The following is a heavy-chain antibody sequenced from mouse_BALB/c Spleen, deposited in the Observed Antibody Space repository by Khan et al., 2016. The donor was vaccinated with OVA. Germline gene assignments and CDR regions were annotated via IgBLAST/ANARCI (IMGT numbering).Heavy chain of an antibody. D-gene: IGHD3-1*01. CDR2: INPYNDYT. J-gene: IGHJ3*01. CDR3: ARGVLGLQTWLAD. Sequence: EVQLQQSGPELVKPGASVKMSCKASGYTFTSYDMYWVKQKPGQGLEWIGYINPYNDYTKFNEKFKGKATLTSDKSSSTAYMELSSLTSEDSAVDYCARGVLGLQTWLADWGQGTLVTVSA. CDR1: GYTFTSYD. V-gene: IGHV1S136*01.